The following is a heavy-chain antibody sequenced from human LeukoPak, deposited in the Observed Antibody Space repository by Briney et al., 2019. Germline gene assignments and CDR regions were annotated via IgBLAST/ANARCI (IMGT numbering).Heavy chain of an antibody. CDR3: AKVYCGGDCYSPDMIAFDI. Sequence: GRSLRLSCAASGFTFSSYGMHWVRQAPGKGLEWVAVISYDGSNKYYADSVKGRFTISRDNSKNTLYLQMNSLRAEDTAVYYCAKVYCGGDCYSPDMIAFDIWGQGTMVTVSS. J-gene: IGHJ3*02. CDR1: GFTFSSYG. V-gene: IGHV3-30*18. D-gene: IGHD2-21*02. CDR2: ISYDGSNK.